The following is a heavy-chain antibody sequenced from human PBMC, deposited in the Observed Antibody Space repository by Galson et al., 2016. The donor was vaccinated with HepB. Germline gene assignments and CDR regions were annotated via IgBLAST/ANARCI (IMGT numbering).Heavy chain of an antibody. V-gene: IGHV1-69*02. D-gene: IGHD5-18*01. CDR2: IVPFSGIP. J-gene: IGHJ6*03. Sequence: SVKVSCKASGGTFNRYTFSWVRQAPGQGLEWMGRIVPFSGIPNYAQKFQGRLTMTADTSTSTAYMELSSLRSDDTAVYYCAADAAMVTSFFSMDGWGKGTTVIVSS. CDR3: AADAAMVTSFFSMDG. CDR1: GGTFNRYT.